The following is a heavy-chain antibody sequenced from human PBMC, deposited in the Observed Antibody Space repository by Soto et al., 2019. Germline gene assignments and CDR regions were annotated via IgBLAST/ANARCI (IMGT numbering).Heavy chain of an antibody. CDR3: AKGSGTLNAFDI. J-gene: IGHJ3*02. CDR2: ISYDGSNK. CDR1: GFTFSSYG. D-gene: IGHD6-13*01. Sequence: GGSLRLSCAASGFTFSSYGMHWVRQAPGKGLEWVAVISYDGSNKYYAGSVKGRFTISRDNSKNTLYLQMNSLRAGDTAVYYCAKGSGTLNAFDIWGQGTMVTVSS. V-gene: IGHV3-30*18.